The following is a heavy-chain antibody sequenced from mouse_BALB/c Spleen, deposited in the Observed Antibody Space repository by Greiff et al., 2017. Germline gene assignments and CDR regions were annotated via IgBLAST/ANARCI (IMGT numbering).Heavy chain of an antibody. V-gene: IGHV2-2*02. Sequence: VHLQQSGPGLVQPSQSLSITCTVSGFSLTSYGVHWVRQSPGKGLEWLGVIWSGGSTDYNAAFISRLSISKDNSKSQVFFKMNSLQANDTAIYYCARSYGNYEAWFAYWGQGTLVTVSA. J-gene: IGHJ3*01. CDR3: ARSYGNYEAWFAY. CDR2: IWSGGST. CDR1: GFSLTSYG. D-gene: IGHD2-1*01.